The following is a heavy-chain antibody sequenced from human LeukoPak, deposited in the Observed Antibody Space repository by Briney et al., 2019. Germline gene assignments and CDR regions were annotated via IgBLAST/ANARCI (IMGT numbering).Heavy chain of an antibody. CDR1: TFTLSSRA. J-gene: IGHJ5*02. D-gene: IGHD7-27*01. CDR2: ITGSGDNT. V-gene: IGHV3-23*01. CDR3: AKPNWDYRRDWYDP. Sequence: GGYLRLSCSASTFTLSSRAMSWVRQAPGKGLEWVSSITGSGDNTTYAESVRVRFTISSDNSTNTIYLQRKSLGGEAPACYYWAKPNWDYRRDWYDPWGQGTLVTVSS.